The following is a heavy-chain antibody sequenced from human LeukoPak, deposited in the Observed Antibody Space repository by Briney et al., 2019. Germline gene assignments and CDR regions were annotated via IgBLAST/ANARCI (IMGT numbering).Heavy chain of an antibody. CDR2: IYYSGST. Sequence: PSQTLSLTCTVSGGSISSYYWSWLREPPGKGLDESGYIYYSGSTNYNPSLKSRVTISVGTSKNQFSPKLISVTAAETAVYYCARADIWSGYSIAYWDQGTLVTVSS. J-gene: IGHJ4*02. CDR3: ARADIWSGYSIAY. V-gene: IGHV4-59*01. CDR1: GGSISSYY. D-gene: IGHD3-3*01.